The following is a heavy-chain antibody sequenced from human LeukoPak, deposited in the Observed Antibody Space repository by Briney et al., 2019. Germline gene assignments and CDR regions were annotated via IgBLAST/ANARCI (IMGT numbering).Heavy chain of an antibody. V-gene: IGHV3-48*04. CDR2: ISSSDTTI. D-gene: IGHD5-24*01. CDR3: ARSRRDNYYYYYGMDV. CDR1: GFTFSSYW. J-gene: IGHJ6*02. Sequence: SGGSLRLSCVASGFTFSSYWMTWVRQAPGKGLEWVSNISSSDTTIHYADSVKGRFTISRDNARNSLYLQMDSLRAEDTAVYYCARSRRDNYYYYYGMDVWGQGTTVTVSS.